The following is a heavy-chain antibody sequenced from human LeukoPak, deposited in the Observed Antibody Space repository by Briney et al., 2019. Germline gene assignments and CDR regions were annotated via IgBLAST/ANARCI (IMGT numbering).Heavy chain of an antibody. Sequence: GGSLRLSCATSGFTFSSHDMNWVRQAPGKGLEWVSSITGNSKSIDYADSVKGRFAISRDNSKNTLYLQMNSLRVEDTAVYYCARDEYEYAGWFDPWGQGTLVTVSS. V-gene: IGHV3-21*06. CDR3: ARDEYEYAGWFDP. CDR2: ITGNSKSI. J-gene: IGHJ5*02. D-gene: IGHD5-12*01. CDR1: GFTFSSHD.